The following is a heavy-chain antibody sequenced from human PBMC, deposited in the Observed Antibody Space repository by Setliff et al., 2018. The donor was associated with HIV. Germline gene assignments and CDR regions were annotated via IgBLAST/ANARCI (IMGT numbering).Heavy chain of an antibody. V-gene: IGHV3-43*01. J-gene: IGHJ4*02. D-gene: IGHD6-19*01. Sequence: GGSLRLSCAASGFTFDDYTMHWVRQAPGKGLEWVSLINWDGGSIFYADSVKGRFTISRDNSKNTLYLQMNSLRAEDTAVYYCAKAELSSGRYYFDYWGQGTLVTVSS. CDR3: AKAELSSGRYYFDY. CDR2: INWDGGSI. CDR1: GFTFDDYT.